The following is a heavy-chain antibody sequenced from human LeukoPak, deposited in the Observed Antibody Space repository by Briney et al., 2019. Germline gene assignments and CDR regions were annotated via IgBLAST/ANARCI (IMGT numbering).Heavy chain of an antibody. D-gene: IGHD3-9*01. V-gene: IGHV3-48*03. Sequence: GGSLRLSCAASGFTFSSYEMNWVRQAPGKGLEWVSYISSSGSTIYYADSVKGRFTISRDNAKNSLYLQMNSLRAEDTAVYYCALTPGYDILTGYSPFDYWGQGTLVTVSS. J-gene: IGHJ4*02. CDR3: ALTPGYDILTGYSPFDY. CDR1: GFTFSSYE. CDR2: ISSSGSTI.